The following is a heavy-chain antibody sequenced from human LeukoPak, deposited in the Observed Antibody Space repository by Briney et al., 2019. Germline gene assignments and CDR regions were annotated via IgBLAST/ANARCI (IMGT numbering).Heavy chain of an antibody. J-gene: IGHJ5*02. D-gene: IGHD6-19*01. CDR2: IYYSGST. CDR3: ARVVAGRRFDP. Sequence: SETLSLTCTVSGGSISSYHWSWIRQPPGKGLEWIGYIYYSGSTNYNPSLKSRVTISVDTSKNQFSLKVNSVTAAHTAVYYCARVVAGRRFDPWGQGTLVTVSS. V-gene: IGHV4-59*01. CDR1: GGSISSYH.